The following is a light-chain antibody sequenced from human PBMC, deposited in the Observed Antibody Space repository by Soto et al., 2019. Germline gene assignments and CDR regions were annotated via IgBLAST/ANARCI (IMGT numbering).Light chain of an antibody. Sequence: QSVLTQPASVSGSPGQSITISCTGTSSDVGGYNYVSWYQQQSGKAPKLMSHEVSNRPSGVSNRLSGSKSGNTASLTISGRKSADEADDYCRSYSSSRAYGFGGASKVTAL. CDR1: SSDVGGYNY. J-gene: IGLJ1*01. CDR2: EVS. V-gene: IGLV2-14*01. CDR3: RSYSSSRAYG.